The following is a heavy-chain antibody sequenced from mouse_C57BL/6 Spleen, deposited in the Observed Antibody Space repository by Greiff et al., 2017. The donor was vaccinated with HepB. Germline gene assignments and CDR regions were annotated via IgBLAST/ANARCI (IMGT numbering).Heavy chain of an antibody. Sequence: QVQLKQPGAELVKPGASVKLSCKASGYTFTSYWMHWVKQRPGQGLEWIGMIHPNSGSTNYNEKFKSKATLTVDQSSSTAYMQLSSLTSEDSAVYCCARDRYSYAMDYWGQGTSVTVSS. J-gene: IGHJ4*01. CDR1: GYTFTSYW. CDR2: IHPNSGST. CDR3: ARDRYSYAMDY. D-gene: IGHD1-1*01. V-gene: IGHV1-64*01.